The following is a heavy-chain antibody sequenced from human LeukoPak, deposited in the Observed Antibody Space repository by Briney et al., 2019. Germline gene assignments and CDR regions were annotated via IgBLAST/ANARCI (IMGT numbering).Heavy chain of an antibody. CDR1: GFTFSSFY. Sequence: PGGSLRLSCAASGFTFSSFYMHWVRQAPGKGLEWVSGIRGSGEPAYYAESVKGRFTIQRDNSKNTLYLQMNSLRAEDTALYYCAKDLSSGTGRGFDYWGQGTLVTVSS. CDR3: AKDLSSGTGRGFDY. D-gene: IGHD3/OR15-3a*01. CDR2: IRGSGEPA. J-gene: IGHJ4*02. V-gene: IGHV3-23*01.